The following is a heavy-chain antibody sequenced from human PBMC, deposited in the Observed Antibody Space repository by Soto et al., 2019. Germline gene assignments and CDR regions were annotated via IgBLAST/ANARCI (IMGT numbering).Heavy chain of an antibody. V-gene: IGHV5-10-1*01. CDR2: IDPTDSHT. CDR1: GHTFNNYW. D-gene: IGHD3-16*01. Sequence: GEFLRISCKAPGHTFNNYWIMWVRQKPGKGLEWMGRIDPTDSHTNYSTSFQGQVTMSADTSLSTAYLQWSSLKASDTAIYYCARSLPAYWKGWFGPWGQGTLVTVSS. CDR3: ARSLPAYWKGWFGP. J-gene: IGHJ5*02.